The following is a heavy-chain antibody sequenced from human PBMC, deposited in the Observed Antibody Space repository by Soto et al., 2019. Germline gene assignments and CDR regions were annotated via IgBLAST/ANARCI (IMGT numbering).Heavy chain of an antibody. J-gene: IGHJ6*02. D-gene: IGHD4-4*01. CDR3: ARNHRPTETFYYYYGMDV. CDR1: GVTFSSYA. CDR2: ITASGVNT. V-gene: IGHV3-23*01. Sequence: PGGSLRLSCTASGVTFSSYAMSWVRQAPGKGLEWVSDITASGVNTYYADSVKGRFTFSRDNSKKTLYLQMNNPRAEDTAIYYCARNHRPTETFYYYYGMDVWGPGTTVTVSS.